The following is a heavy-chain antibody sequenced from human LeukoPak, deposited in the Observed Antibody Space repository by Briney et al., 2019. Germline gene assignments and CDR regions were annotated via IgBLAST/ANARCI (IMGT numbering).Heavy chain of an antibody. J-gene: IGHJ4*02. D-gene: IGHD5-24*01. CDR2: INSNNGDT. CDR3: ARDGDGYNLD. V-gene: IGHV1-2*02. Sequence: ASVKVSCKASGYIFTGYYLHCVRQAPGQGLEWVGGINSNNGDTHYAQNFQGRVTMTRDTSISTAYMELSRLGSDDTAVYYCARDGDGYNLDWGQGTLVTVSS. CDR1: GYIFTGYY.